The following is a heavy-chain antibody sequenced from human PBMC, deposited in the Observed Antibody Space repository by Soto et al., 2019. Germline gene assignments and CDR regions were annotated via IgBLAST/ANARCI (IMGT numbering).Heavy chain of an antibody. Sequence: SRAASGYTFSSSSMTLALKEQGKGLEWVSYISSSSSTIYYADSVKGRFTISRDNAKNSLYLQMNSLRAEDTAVYYCARDRRGYSGYDFDYYYYGMDVWGQGTTVTVSS. CDR3: ARDRRGYSGYDFDYYYYGMDV. CDR2: ISSSSSTI. D-gene: IGHD5-12*01. V-gene: IGHV3-48*01. CDR1: GYTFSSSS. J-gene: IGHJ6*02.